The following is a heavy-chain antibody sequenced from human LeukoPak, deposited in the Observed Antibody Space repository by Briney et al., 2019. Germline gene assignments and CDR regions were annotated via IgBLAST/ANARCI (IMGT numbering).Heavy chain of an antibody. CDR3: ARGVAAPGTGGLSWFDP. CDR1: GGSISSSSYY. Sequence: SETLSLTCTVSGGSISSSSYYWGWIRQPPGKGLEWIGSIYNSGSTNYNPSLKSRVTISLDTSKNQFSLKLSFVTAADTAVYYCARGVAAPGTGGLSWFDPWGQGTLVTVSS. V-gene: IGHV4-39*07. D-gene: IGHD6-13*01. J-gene: IGHJ5*02. CDR2: IYNSGST.